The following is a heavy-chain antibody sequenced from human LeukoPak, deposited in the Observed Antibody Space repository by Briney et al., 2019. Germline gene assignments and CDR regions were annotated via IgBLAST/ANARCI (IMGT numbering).Heavy chain of an antibody. J-gene: IGHJ4*02. D-gene: IGHD6-13*01. Sequence: ASVKVSCKASGGTFSSYAISWVRQAPGQGLEWMGGIIPIFGTANYAQKFQGRVTITADESTSTAYMELSSLRSEDTAVYYCARTPRLVIAAGLDYWGQGTLVTVSS. CDR2: IIPIFGTA. CDR3: ARTPRLVIAAGLDY. CDR1: GGTFSSYA. V-gene: IGHV1-69*13.